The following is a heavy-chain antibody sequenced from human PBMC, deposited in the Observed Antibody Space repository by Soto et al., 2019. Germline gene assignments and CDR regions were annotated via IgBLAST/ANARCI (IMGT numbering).Heavy chain of an antibody. J-gene: IGHJ4*02. CDR1: GFAFSSYG. D-gene: IGHD2-21*02. CDR2: VRFDAINK. CDR3: AKLPNCGGDCYFDY. V-gene: IGHV3-30*02. Sequence: QVQLVESGGGVVQPGGSLRLSCATSGFAFSSYGMHWVRQAPGKGLEWVAVVRFDAINKYYADSVKGRFTISRDNSKSMVYLQMNSLRPDDTAVYYCAKLPNCGGDCYFDYWGKGTLVTVSS.